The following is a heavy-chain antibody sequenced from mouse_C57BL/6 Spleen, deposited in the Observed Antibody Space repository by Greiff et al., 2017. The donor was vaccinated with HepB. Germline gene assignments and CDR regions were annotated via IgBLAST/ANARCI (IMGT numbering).Heavy chain of an antibody. CDR3: ARNSALRTQYYFDY. D-gene: IGHD2-12*01. CDR1: GYTFTSYW. J-gene: IGHJ2*01. CDR2: IDPSDSYT. V-gene: IGHV1-50*01. Sequence: QVQLQQSGAELVKPGASVKLSCKASGYTFTSYWMQWVKQRPGQGLEWIGEIDPSDSYTNYNQKFKGKATLTVATSSSTAYMQLSSLTSEDSAVYYCARNSALRTQYYFDYWGQGTTLTVSS.